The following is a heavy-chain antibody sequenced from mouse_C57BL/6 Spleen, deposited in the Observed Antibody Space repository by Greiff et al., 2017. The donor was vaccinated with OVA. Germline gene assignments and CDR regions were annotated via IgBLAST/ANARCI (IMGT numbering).Heavy chain of an antibody. D-gene: IGHD2-1*01. CDR2: ISDGGSYT. V-gene: IGHV5-4*01. CDR1: GFTFSSYA. J-gene: IGHJ4*01. CDR3: ARDLYYGNFYAMDY. Sequence: EVQRVESGGGLVKPGGSLKLSCAASGFTFSSYAMSWVRQTPEKRLEWVATISDGGSYTYYPDNVKGRFTISRDNAKNNLYLQMIHLKSEDTAMYYCARDLYYGNFYAMDYWGQGTSVTVSS.